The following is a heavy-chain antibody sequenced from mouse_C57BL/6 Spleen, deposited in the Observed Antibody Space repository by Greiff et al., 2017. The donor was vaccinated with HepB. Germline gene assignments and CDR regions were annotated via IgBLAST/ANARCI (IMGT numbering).Heavy chain of an antibody. CDR3: ARRDYGIYFDY. J-gene: IGHJ2*01. CDR2: IYPGDGDT. CDR1: GYAFSSSW. Sequence: VQLQQSGPELVKPGASVKISCKASGYAFSSSWMNWVKQRPGKGLEWIGRIYPGDGDTNYNGKFKGKATLTADKSSSTAYMQLSSLTSEDSAVYFGARRDYGIYFDYWGQGTTLTVSS. D-gene: IGHD1-1*01. V-gene: IGHV1-82*01.